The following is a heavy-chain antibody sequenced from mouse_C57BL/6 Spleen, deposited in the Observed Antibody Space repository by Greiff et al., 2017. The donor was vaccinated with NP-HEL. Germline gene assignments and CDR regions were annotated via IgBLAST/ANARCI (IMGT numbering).Heavy chain of an antibody. CDR3: AIYYGYDVYAMDY. CDR1: GYTFTDYY. J-gene: IGHJ4*01. CDR2: IYPGSGNT. D-gene: IGHD2-2*01. Sequence: LQESGPELVKPGASVKISCKASGYTFTDYYINWVKQRPGQGLAWIGWIYPGSGNTKYNEKFKGKATLTVDTSSSTAYMQLSSLTSEDSAVYFCAIYYGYDVYAMDYWGQGTSVTVSS. V-gene: IGHV1-84*01.